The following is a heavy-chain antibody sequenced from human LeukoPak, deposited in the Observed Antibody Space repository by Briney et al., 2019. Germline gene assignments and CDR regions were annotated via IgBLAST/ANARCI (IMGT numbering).Heavy chain of an antibody. CDR2: IYYSGST. CDR3: ARVFRGYCDSGPEY. V-gene: IGHV4-30-4*08. D-gene: IGHD3-22*01. Sequence: SQTLPLTCTVSGGSISSGDYYWSWIRQPPGKGLEWIGYIYYSGSTYYNPSLKSRVTISVDTSKNQFSLKLSSVTAADTAVYYCARVFRGYCDSGPEYWGQGTLVTVSS. J-gene: IGHJ4*02. CDR1: GGSISSGDYY.